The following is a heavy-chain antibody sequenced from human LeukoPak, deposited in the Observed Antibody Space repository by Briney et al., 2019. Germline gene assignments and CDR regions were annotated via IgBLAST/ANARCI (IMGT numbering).Heavy chain of an antibody. CDR2: IHTSGSV. Sequence: SETLSLTCTVSGGSISTYYWSWVRQPAGKGLEWIGRIHTSGSVVYNPSLKSRVTMSVDTSKKQFSLTLSSVTAADTAMYYCAREGSMTARPFVSIDYWGQGTLVTVSS. V-gene: IGHV4-4*07. D-gene: IGHD6-6*01. CDR1: GGSISTYY. CDR3: AREGSMTARPFVSIDY. J-gene: IGHJ4*02.